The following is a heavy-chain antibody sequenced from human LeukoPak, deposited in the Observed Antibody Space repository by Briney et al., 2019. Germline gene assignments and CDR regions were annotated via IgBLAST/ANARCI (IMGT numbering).Heavy chain of an antibody. D-gene: IGHD7-27*01. CDR3: AKKIPGAFDS. J-gene: IGHJ4*02. CDR2: ISSSGGTT. V-gene: IGHV3-23*01. CDR1: RFTFSFYT. Sequence: GESLRLSCAASRFTFSFYTMSWVRLAPGKGLEWVSTISSSGGTTYYANSVKGRFTISRDNSKNTLYLQMNSLRAEDTAAYYCAKKIPGAFDSWGQGTLVTVSS.